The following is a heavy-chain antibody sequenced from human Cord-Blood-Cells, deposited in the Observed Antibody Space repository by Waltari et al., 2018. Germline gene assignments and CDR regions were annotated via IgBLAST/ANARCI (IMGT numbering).Heavy chain of an antibody. Sequence: QVKLVKSGAEVRKPGAQGKVSCRAFGYTFTGYSLQWVGRAPGKGLEWMGWVNSNCDGANEAQECEGMVTMMRDTSISTAYMRLSRLGSADTSLYSVASDSSGSYFDYWGQGTLVTVSS. V-gene: IGHV1-2*02. D-gene: IGHD3-22*01. CDR1: GYTFTGYS. CDR3: ASDSSGSYFDY. J-gene: IGHJ4*02. CDR2: VNSNCDGA.